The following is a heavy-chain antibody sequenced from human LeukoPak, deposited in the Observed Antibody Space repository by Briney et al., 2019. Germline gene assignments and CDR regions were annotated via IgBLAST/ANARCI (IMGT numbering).Heavy chain of an antibody. CDR2: IYTSGST. J-gene: IGHJ4*02. D-gene: IGHD3-3*01. CDR3: ARSNYDFWSGYSPGFDY. CDR1: GGSISSYY. V-gene: IGHV4-4*07. Sequence: SETLSLTCTVSGGSISSYYWGWIRQPAGKGQEWIGRIYTSGSTNYNPSLKSRVTMSVDTSKNQFSLKLSSVTAADTAVYYCARSNYDFWSGYSPGFDYWGQGTLVTVSS.